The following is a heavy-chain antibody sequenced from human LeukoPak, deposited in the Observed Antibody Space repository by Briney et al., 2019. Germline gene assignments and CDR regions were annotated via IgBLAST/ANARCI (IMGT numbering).Heavy chain of an antibody. CDR2: INPNSGGT. CDR1: GYTFTGYY. J-gene: IGHJ4*02. D-gene: IGHD6-13*01. V-gene: IGHV1-2*02. Sequence: GASVTVSCKASGYTFTGYYMHWVRQAPGQGLEWMGWINPNSGGTNYAQKFQGRVTMTRDTSISTAYMELSRLRSDDTAVYYCARVVYSSSWYYFDYWGQGTLVTVSS. CDR3: ARVVYSSSWYYFDY.